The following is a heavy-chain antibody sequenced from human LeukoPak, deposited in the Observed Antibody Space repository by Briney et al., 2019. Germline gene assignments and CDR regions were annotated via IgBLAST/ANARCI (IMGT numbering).Heavy chain of an antibody. V-gene: IGHV3-11*01. J-gene: IGHJ4*02. D-gene: IGHD3-10*01. CDR1: GFTFSDYD. Sequence: GGSLRLSCAASGFTFSDYDMSWIRQAPGKGLEWVSYISSSGSTIYYADSVKGRFTISTDNSKNTLFLQMNSLRAEDTAVYYCANPQKYGSGSYYSDYFDYGGQGTLVTVSS. CDR2: ISSSGSTI. CDR3: ANPQKYGSGSYYSDYFDY.